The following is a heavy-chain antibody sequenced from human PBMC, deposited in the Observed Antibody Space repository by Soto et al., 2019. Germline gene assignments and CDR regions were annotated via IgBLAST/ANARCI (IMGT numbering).Heavy chain of an antibody. D-gene: IGHD6-6*01. J-gene: IGHJ6*02. CDR2: IIPIFGTA. CDR1: GGTFSSYA. Sequence: SVKFSCKASGGTFSSYAISWVRQAPGQGLEWMGGIIPIFGTANYAQKFQGRVTITADKSTSTAYMELSSLRSEDTAVYYCATRFQYSSSKYYYYYGMDVWGQGTTVTVS. V-gene: IGHV1-69*06. CDR3: ATRFQYSSSKYYYYYGMDV.